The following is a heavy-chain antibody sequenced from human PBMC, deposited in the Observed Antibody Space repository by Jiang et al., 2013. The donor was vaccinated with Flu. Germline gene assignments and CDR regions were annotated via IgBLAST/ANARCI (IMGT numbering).Heavy chain of an antibody. CDR3: ACGILPYYFDY. J-gene: IGHJ4*02. V-gene: IGHV4-59*01. CDR1: GGSISSYY. CDR2: IYYSGST. D-gene: IGHD3-9*01. Sequence: VLLKPSETLSLTCTVSGGSISSYYWSWIRQPPGKGLEWIGYIYYSGSTNYNPSLKSRVTISVDTSKNQFSLKLSSVTAADTAVYYCACGILPYYFDYWGQGTLVTVSS.